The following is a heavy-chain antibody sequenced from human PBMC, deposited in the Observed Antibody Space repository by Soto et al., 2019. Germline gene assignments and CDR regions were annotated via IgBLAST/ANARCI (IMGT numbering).Heavy chain of an antibody. CDR1: GDSVSSDNYY. CDR2: IYSSGST. CDR3: ARDIRGYSRAFDY. V-gene: IGHV4-61*01. D-gene: IGHD5-18*01. J-gene: IGHJ4*02. Sequence: SETLSLTCTVSGDSVSSDNYYWTWIRQPPGKGLEWIGYIYSSGSTNYNPSLKSRVTISVDTSRNQFSLKLTSVTAADTAVHYCARDIRGYSRAFDYWGQGTLVTVSS.